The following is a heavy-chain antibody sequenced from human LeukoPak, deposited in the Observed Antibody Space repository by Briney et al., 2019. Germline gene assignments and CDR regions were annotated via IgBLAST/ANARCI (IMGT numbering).Heavy chain of an antibody. CDR3: ASANRYSWNVHPFDY. CDR2: IYYSGST. J-gene: IGHJ4*02. Sequence: PSETLSLTCTVSGGSISSSSYYWGWIRQPPGKGLEWIGSIYYSGSTYYNPSLKSRVTISVDTSKNQFSLKLSSVTAADTAVYYCASANRYSWNVHPFDYWGQGTLVTVSS. CDR1: GGSISSSSYY. V-gene: IGHV4-39*07. D-gene: IGHD1-20*01.